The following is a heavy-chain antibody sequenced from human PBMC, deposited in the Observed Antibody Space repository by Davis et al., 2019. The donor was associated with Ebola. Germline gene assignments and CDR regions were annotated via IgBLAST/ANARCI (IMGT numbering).Heavy chain of an antibody. J-gene: IGHJ4*02. CDR1: GFTFINYA. CDR2: VCGSGRST. D-gene: IGHD2-15*01. CDR3: ARDSGHGGSLDY. Sequence: PGGSLRLSCAASGFTFINYAMSWIRQAPGKGLEWVSAVCGSGRSTYYADSVKGRFTISRDNSKNTLHMQMNSLRAEDTAVYYCARDSGHGGSLDYWGQGTLVTVSS. V-gene: IGHV3-23*01.